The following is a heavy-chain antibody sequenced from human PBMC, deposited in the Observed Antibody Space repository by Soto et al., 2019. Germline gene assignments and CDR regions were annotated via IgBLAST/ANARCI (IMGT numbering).Heavy chain of an antibody. V-gene: IGHV3-21*01. CDR1: GFTFSRVS. Sequence: PGGSLRLSCEASGFTFSRVSMNWVRQVPGKGLEWVASISSGSSDTWYADSVKGRFTISRDNAKNTLYLQMNSLGVEDTALYYCSYDTFGDKDFWGQGTPVTVSS. CDR3: SYDTFGDKDF. D-gene: IGHD3-9*01. CDR2: ISSGSSDT. J-gene: IGHJ4*02.